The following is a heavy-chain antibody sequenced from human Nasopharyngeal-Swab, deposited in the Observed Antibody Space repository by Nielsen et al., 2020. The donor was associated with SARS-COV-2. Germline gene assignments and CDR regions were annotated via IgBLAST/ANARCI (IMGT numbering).Heavy chain of an antibody. J-gene: IGHJ5*02. CDR2: ISSSSSYT. V-gene: IGHV3-11*05. CDR3: ARGTATGWFDP. Sequence: GRSLRLSCAASGFTFSDYYMSWIRQAPGKGLEWVSYISSSSSYTNYADSVKGRFTISRDNAKNSLYLQMNSLRAEDTAVYYCARGTATGWFDPWGQGTLVTVSS. CDR1: GFTFSDYY.